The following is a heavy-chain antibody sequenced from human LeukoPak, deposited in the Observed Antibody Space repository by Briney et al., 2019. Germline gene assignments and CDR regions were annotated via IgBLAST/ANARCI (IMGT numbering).Heavy chain of an antibody. D-gene: IGHD2-2*01. J-gene: IGHJ6*02. CDR1: GFTFSSYW. CDR3: ARIYCSSTSCYDYYYGMDV. Sequence: GGSLRLSCAASGFTFSSYWMSWVRQAPGKGLGWVADIKQDGSEKYYVDSVKGRFTISRDNAKNSLYLQMNSLRAEDTAVYYCARIYCSSTSCYDYYYGMDVWGQGTTVTVSS. CDR2: IKQDGSEK. V-gene: IGHV3-7*01.